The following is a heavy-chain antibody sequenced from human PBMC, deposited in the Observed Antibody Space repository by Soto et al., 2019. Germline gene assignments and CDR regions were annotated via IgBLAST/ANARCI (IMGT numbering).Heavy chain of an antibody. Sequence: SETLSLTCAVYGGSFSGYYWSWIRQPPGKGLEWIGEINHSGSTNYNPSLKSRVTISVDTSKNQFSLKLSSVTAADTAVYYCARGRFPTLNFDYWGQGTLVTVSS. J-gene: IGHJ4*02. CDR1: GGSFSGYY. CDR3: ARGRFPTLNFDY. V-gene: IGHV4-34*01. D-gene: IGHD2-15*01. CDR2: INHSGST.